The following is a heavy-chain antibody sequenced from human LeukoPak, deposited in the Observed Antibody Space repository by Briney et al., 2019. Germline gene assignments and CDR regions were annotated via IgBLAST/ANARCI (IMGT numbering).Heavy chain of an antibody. CDR1: GFTFSSYA. CDR2: ISYDGSNK. V-gene: IGHV3-30-3*01. CDR3: ARALRPVAGTDY. Sequence: GWSLRLSCAASGFTFSSYAMHWVRQAPGKGLEWVAVISYDGSNKYYADSVKGRFTISRDNSKNTLYLQMNSLRAEDTAVYYCARALRPVAGTDYWGQGTLVTVSS. D-gene: IGHD6-19*01. J-gene: IGHJ4*02.